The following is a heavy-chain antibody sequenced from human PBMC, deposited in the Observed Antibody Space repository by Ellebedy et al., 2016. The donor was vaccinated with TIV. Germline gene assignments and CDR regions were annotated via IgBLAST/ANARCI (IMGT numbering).Heavy chain of an antibody. CDR2: IIPILGIA. CDR3: ARDSRDGYNFVGFGYYGMDV. V-gene: IGHV1-69*04. Sequence: ASVKVSCKASGGTFSSYAISWVRQAPGQGFEWMGRIIPILGIANYAQKFQGRVTITADKSTSTAYMELSSLRAEDTAVYYCARDSRDGYNFVGFGYYGMDVWGQGTTVTVSS. J-gene: IGHJ6*02. D-gene: IGHD5-24*01. CDR1: GGTFSSYA.